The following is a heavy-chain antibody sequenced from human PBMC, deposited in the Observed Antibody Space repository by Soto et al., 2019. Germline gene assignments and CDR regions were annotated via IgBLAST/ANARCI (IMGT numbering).Heavy chain of an antibody. Sequence: SETLSLTCTVSGGYISSYYWSWIRQPPGKGLEWIGYIYYSGSTNYNPSLKSRVTISVDTSKNQFSLKLSSVTAADTAVYYCARVRYYYGSGSYYGMYYFDYWGQGTLVTVSS. J-gene: IGHJ4*02. V-gene: IGHV4-59*01. CDR3: ARVRYYYGSGSYYGMYYFDY. CDR2: IYYSGST. CDR1: GGYISSYY. D-gene: IGHD3-10*01.